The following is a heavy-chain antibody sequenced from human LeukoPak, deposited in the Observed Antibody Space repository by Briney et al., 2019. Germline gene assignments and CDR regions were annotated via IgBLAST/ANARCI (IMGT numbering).Heavy chain of an antibody. J-gene: IGHJ3*02. CDR2: FSGSGGST. D-gene: IGHD4-23*01. V-gene: IGHV3-23*01. CDR1: GFTLSSYA. Sequence: SGGSLRLSCAASGFTLSSYAMSWVRQAPGKGLEWVSTFSGSGGSTHYADSVKGRFTISRDNSKNTLYLQMNSLRAEDTAVYYCAREDYGGNSPQAFDIWGQGTMVTVSS. CDR3: AREDYGGNSPQAFDI.